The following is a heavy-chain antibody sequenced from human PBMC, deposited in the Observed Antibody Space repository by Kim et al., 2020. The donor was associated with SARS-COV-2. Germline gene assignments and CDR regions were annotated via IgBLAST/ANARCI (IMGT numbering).Heavy chain of an antibody. Sequence: GGSLRLSCAASGFTFSNAWMSWVRQAPGKGLEWVGRIKRKTDGGTTDYAAPVKGRFTISRDDSKNTLYLQMNSLKTEDTAVYYCTTDSLLGGWYSSGWYSYYYYGMDVWGQGTTVTVSS. V-gene: IGHV3-15*01. J-gene: IGHJ6*02. CDR1: GFTFSNAW. D-gene: IGHD6-19*01. CDR2: IKRKTDGGTT. CDR3: TTDSLLGGWYSSGWYSYYYYGMDV.